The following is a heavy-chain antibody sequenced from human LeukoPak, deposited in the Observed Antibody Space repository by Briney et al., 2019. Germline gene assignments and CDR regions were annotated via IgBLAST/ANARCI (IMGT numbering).Heavy chain of an antibody. V-gene: IGHV3-11*01. Sequence: GGSLRLSCAASGFTFSSYWMSWIRQAPGKGLEWVSYISSSGSTIYYADSVKGRFTISRDNAKNSMYLQMNSLRAEDTAVYYCARERRHCSGGSCYRAGAFDIWGQGTMVTVSS. CDR3: ARERRHCSGGSCYRAGAFDI. D-gene: IGHD2-15*01. CDR2: ISSSGSTI. J-gene: IGHJ3*02. CDR1: GFTFSSYW.